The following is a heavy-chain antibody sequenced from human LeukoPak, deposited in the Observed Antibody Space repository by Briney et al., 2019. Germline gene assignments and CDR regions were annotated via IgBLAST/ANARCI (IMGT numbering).Heavy chain of an antibody. J-gene: IGHJ4*02. CDR1: GYTFTSYG. CDR2: ISAYNGNT. CDR3: ARDPYCSGSSCSIPYFDY. Sequence: ASVKVSCKASGYTFTSYGISWVRQAPGQGLEWMGWISAYNGNTNYAQKLQGRVTMTTDTSTSTAYMELRSLRPEDTAVYYCARDPYCSGSSCSIPYFDYWGQGTLVTVSS. D-gene: IGHD2-15*01. V-gene: IGHV1-18*01.